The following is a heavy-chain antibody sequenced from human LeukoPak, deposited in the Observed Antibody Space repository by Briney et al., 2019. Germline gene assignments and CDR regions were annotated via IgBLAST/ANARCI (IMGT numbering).Heavy chain of an antibody. CDR2: INPNSGGT. V-gene: IGHV1-2*02. D-gene: IGHD2-2*01. J-gene: IGHJ5*02. Sequence: ASVKVSCKASGYTFTGYYMHWVRQAPGQGLEWVGWINPNSGGTNYAQKFQGRVTMTRDTSISTAYMELSRLRSDDTAVYYCARGFYCSSTSCYRNWFDPWGQGTLVTVSS. CDR3: ARGFYCSSTSCYRNWFDP. CDR1: GYTFTGYY.